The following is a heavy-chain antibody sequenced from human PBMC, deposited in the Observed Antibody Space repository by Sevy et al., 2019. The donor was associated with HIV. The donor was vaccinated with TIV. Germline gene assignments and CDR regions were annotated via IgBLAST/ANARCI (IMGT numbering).Heavy chain of an antibody. Sequence: GGSLRLSCAASGFTFSSYSMNWVRQAPGKGLEWVSSISSSSSYIYYADSVKGRFTISRDNAKNSLYLQMNSLRAEDTAVYYCARAGKVVPAAFDYWGPGTLVTVSS. D-gene: IGHD2-2*01. CDR3: ARAGKVVPAAFDY. J-gene: IGHJ4*02. CDR2: ISSSSSYI. CDR1: GFTFSSYS. V-gene: IGHV3-21*01.